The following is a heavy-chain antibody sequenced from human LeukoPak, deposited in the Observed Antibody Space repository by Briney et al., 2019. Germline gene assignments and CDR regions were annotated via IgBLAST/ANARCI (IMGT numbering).Heavy chain of an antibody. CDR2: IYYSGST. CDR1: GGSISSGGYY. V-gene: IGHV4-31*03. CDR3: ARSSGYYQYYFDS. D-gene: IGHD3-22*01. J-gene: IGHJ4*02. Sequence: SETLSLTCTVSGGSISSGGYYWSWIRQHPGKGLEWIGYIYYSGSTYYNPSLKSRVTISVDTSKNQFSLKLSSVTAADTAVYFCARSSGYYQYYFDSWGQGTLVTVSS.